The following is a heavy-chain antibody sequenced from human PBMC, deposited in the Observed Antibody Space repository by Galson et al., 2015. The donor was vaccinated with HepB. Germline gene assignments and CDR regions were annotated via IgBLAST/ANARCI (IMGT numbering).Heavy chain of an antibody. CDR3: FPSSGSYQWFDP. J-gene: IGHJ5*02. CDR2: IKQDGSEK. Sequence: SLRLSCAASGITFSSYWMSWVRQAPGKGLEWVANIKQDGSEKDYVDSVKGRFTISRDNAKNSLYLQMNSLRAEDTAVYFCFPSSGSYQWFDPWGQGTLVTVSS. V-gene: IGHV3-7*03. D-gene: IGHD3-22*01. CDR1: GITFSSYW.